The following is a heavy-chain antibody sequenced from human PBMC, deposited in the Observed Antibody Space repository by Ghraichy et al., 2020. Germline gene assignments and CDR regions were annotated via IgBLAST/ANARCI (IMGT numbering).Heavy chain of an antibody. CDR2: ISSSGSPT. V-gene: IGHV3-48*03. Sequence: GESLNISCAASGFTFSRYEMNWVRQAPGKGLEWVSYISSSGSPTYNADSVKGRFTISRDNVKNSLFLQMNTLRAEDTALYYCAREGNWDDFDLWGQGTMVTVSS. CDR1: GFTFSRYE. D-gene: IGHD1-1*01. J-gene: IGHJ3*01. CDR3: AREGNWDDFDL.